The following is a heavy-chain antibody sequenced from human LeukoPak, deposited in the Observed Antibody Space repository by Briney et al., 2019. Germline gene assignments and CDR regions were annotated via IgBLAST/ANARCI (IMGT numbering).Heavy chain of an antibody. CDR1: GFTFSSYS. CDR3: AGVSGRLERQRNLDF. V-gene: IGHV3-21*01. CDR2: IDPSSYYI. J-gene: IGHJ4*02. Sequence: AGGSLRLSCAASGFTFSSYSMNWVRQAPGKGLEWVSSIDPSSYYIYYGDSVKGRSAISRDNAKNSLYLQINSLRAEDTAVYYCAGVSGRLERQRNLDFWGQGTLVTVSS. D-gene: IGHD1-1*01.